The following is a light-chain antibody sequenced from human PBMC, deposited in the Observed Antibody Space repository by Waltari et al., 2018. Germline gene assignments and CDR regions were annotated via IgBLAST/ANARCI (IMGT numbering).Light chain of an antibody. CDR1: QVINSY. CDR2: GAS. CDR3: QQLQSYPIT. Sequence: IQLTQSPSSLSASVGDRVTISCRASQVINSYLVWYQQKPGEATKVLIYGASTLHSGVPSRFRGSGSGTDFTLTISSLQPEDFATYYCQQLQSYPITFGQGTRLEVK. V-gene: IGKV1-9*01. J-gene: IGKJ5*01.